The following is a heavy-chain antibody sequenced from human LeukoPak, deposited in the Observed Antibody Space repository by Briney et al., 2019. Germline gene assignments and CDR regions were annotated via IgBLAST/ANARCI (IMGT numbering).Heavy chain of an antibody. CDR3: ARYCDYGDYPLNAFDI. J-gene: IGHJ3*02. V-gene: IGHV4-30-4*01. CDR1: GGSISSGDYY. D-gene: IGHD4-17*01. CDR2: IYYSGST. Sequence: SETLSLTCTVSGGSISSGDYYWSWIRQPPGKGLEWIGYIYYSGSTYYNPSLKSRVTISVDTSKNQFSLKLSSVTAADTAVYYCARYCDYGDYPLNAFDIWGQGTMVTVSS.